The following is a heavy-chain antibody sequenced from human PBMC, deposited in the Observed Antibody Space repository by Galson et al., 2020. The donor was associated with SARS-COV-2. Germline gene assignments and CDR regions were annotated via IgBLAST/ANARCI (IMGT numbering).Heavy chain of an antibody. CDR1: GFTFSNYA. CDR3: AKVGRIFGVINAFDI. J-gene: IGHJ3*02. D-gene: IGHD3-3*02. CDR2: ITDSGHT. Sequence: GSLRLSCAASGFTFSNYAINWVRQTPGKGLEWVSAITDSGHTYYADSVKGRFTISRDNSKNTVYLQMTSLRAEDTALYYCAKVGRIFGVINAFDIWGQGTLVTVSS. V-gene: IGHV3-23*01.